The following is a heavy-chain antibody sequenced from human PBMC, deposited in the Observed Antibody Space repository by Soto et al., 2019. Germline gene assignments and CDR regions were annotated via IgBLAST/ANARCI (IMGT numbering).Heavy chain of an antibody. CDR3: ARHMAGSNTMVRRGYYYYYMDV. D-gene: IGHD3-10*01. Sequence: GESLKISCKGSGYSFTSYWIGWVRQMPGKGLEWMGIIYPGDSDTRYSPSFQGQVTISADKSISTAYLQWSSLKASDTAMYYCARHMAGSNTMVRRGYYYYYMDVWGKGTTVTVSS. V-gene: IGHV5-51*01. CDR1: GYSFTSYW. J-gene: IGHJ6*03. CDR2: IYPGDSDT.